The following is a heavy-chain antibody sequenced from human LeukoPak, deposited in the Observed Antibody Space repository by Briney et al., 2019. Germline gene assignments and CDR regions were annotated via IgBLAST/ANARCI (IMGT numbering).Heavy chain of an antibody. CDR3: ARSLVRPYFDL. V-gene: IGHV1-2*02. CDR2: INPNSGGT. Sequence: ASVKVSCKSSGYTFTGYYIHWVRQAPGQGLEWMGWINPNSGGTNYAQKFQGRLTMTRDTSISTAYMELSRLRSDDTAVYYCARSLVRPYFDLWGRGTLVTVSS. CDR1: GYTFTGYY. J-gene: IGHJ2*01.